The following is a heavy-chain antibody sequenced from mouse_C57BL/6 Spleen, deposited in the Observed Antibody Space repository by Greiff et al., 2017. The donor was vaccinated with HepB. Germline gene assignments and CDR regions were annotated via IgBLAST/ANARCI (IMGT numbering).Heavy chain of an antibody. CDR3: ARDPHYYGSSPYAMDY. Sequence: VQLVESGAELARPGASVKMSCKASGYTFTSYTMHWVKQRPGQGLEWIGYINPSSGYTKYNQKFKDKATLTADKSSSTAYMQLSSLTSEDSAVYYCARDPHYYGSSPYAMDYWGQGTSVTVSS. J-gene: IGHJ4*01. CDR2: INPSSGYT. V-gene: IGHV1-4*01. CDR1: GYTFTSYT. D-gene: IGHD1-1*01.